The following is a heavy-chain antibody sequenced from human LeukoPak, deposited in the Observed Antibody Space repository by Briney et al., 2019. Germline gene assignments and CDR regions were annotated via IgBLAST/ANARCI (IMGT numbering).Heavy chain of an antibody. V-gene: IGHV3-30*04. CDR2: ISYDGSNK. CDR3: ARGRWVGTTQAYYLDY. J-gene: IGHJ4*02. CDR1: GFTFSSYA. D-gene: IGHD1-26*01. Sequence: PGGSLRLSCAASGFTFSSYAMHWVRQAPGKGLEWVAVISYDGSNKYYADSVKGRFTISRDNSKNTLYLQMNSLRAEDTALYFCARGRWVGTTQAYYLDYWGQGTLVTVSS.